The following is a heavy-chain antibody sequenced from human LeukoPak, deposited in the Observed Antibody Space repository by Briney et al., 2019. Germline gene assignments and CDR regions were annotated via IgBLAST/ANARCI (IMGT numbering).Heavy chain of an antibody. Sequence: GESRQISCKGSGYSFTSYWIGWVRQMPGKGLEWMGIIYPGDSDTRYSPSFQGQVTISADKSISTAYLQWSSLKASDTAMYYCARRVGYCSGGSCYSDCFDYWGPGNPVNVSS. CDR1: GYSFTSYW. D-gene: IGHD2-15*01. CDR2: IYPGDSDT. J-gene: IGHJ4*02. CDR3: ARRVGYCSGGSCYSDCFDY. V-gene: IGHV5-51*01.